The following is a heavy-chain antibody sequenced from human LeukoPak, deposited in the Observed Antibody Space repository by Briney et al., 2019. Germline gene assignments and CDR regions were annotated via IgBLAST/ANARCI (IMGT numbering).Heavy chain of an antibody. D-gene: IGHD1-26*01. Sequence: SVKVSCKASGGTFSSYTISWVRQAPGQGLEWMGRIIPILGIANYAQKFQGRVTITADKSTSTACMELSSMRSEDTAVYYCARVSIVGASFDYWGQGTLATVSS. V-gene: IGHV1-69*02. CDR1: GGTFSSYT. CDR2: IIPILGIA. J-gene: IGHJ4*02. CDR3: ARVSIVGASFDY.